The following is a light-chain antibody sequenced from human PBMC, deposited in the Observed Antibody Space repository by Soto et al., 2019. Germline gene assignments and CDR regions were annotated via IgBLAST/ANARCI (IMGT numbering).Light chain of an antibody. V-gene: IGLV2-14*01. CDR1: SSDVGGYNY. CDR3: SSFASSSTYV. J-gene: IGLJ1*01. CDR2: EVS. Sequence: QSVLTQPASVSGSPGQSITISCTGTSSDVGGYNYVSWYQQHPGKVPQLIIYEVSNRPSGVSNRFSGSKSGNAASLTISGLQAEDEAEYYCSSFASSSTYVFGPGTKVTVL.